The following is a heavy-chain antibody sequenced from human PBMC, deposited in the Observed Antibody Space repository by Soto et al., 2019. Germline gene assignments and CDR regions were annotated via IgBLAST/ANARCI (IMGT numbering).Heavy chain of an antibody. D-gene: IGHD5-12*01. J-gene: IGHJ4*02. CDR1: GFTFSSYS. CDR2: ISSSSSYI. V-gene: IGHV3-21*01. Sequence: EVQLVESGGGLVKPGGSLRLSCAASGFTFSSYSMNWVRQAPGKGLEWVSSISSSSSYIYYADSVKGRFTISRDNAKNSLYLQMNSLRAEDMAVYYCARAGRDGYNLFDYWGQGTLVTVSS. CDR3: ARAGRDGYNLFDY.